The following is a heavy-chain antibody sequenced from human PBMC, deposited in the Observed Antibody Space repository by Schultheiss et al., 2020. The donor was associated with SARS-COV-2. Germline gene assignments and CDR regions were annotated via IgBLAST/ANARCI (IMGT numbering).Heavy chain of an antibody. D-gene: IGHD4-17*01. Sequence: GGSLRLSCAASGFSFSSYSMNWVRQAPGKGLEWVSSISSSTTYIYYADSVKGRFTISRDNAKNSLYLQMNSLRAEDTAVYYCARDRGDSAAEDYWGQGTLVTVSS. J-gene: IGHJ4*02. CDR3: ARDRGDSAAEDY. V-gene: IGHV3-21*01. CDR1: GFSFSSYS. CDR2: ISSSTTYI.